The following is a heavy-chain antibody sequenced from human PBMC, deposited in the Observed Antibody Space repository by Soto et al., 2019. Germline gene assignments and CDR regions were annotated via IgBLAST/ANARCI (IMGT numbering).Heavy chain of an antibody. CDR2: INPSGGST. V-gene: IGHV1-46*01. CDR3: ARGGVMRGSGEYNWFDP. Sequence: QVQLVQSGAEVKKPGASVKVSCKASGYTFTSYYMHWVRQAPGQGLEWMGIINPSGGSTSYAQKFQGRVTMTRDTSTSTVYMELSSLRSEDTAVYYCARGGVMRGSGEYNWFDPWGQGTLVTVSS. J-gene: IGHJ5*02. CDR1: GYTFTSYY. D-gene: IGHD3-16*01.